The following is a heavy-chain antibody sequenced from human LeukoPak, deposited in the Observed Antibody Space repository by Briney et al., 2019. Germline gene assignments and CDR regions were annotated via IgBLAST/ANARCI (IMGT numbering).Heavy chain of an antibody. V-gene: IGHV3-30*04. CDR3: ARTSRGYGGNSGGGAFDI. CDR2: ISYDGSNK. D-gene: IGHD4-23*01. J-gene: IGHJ3*02. CDR1: GFTFSSYA. Sequence: TGGSLRLSCAASGFTFSSYAMHWVRQAPGKGLEWVAVISYDGSNKYYADSVKGRFTISRDNSKNTLYLQMNSLRAEDTAVYYCARTSRGYGGNSGGGAFDIWGQGTMVTVSS.